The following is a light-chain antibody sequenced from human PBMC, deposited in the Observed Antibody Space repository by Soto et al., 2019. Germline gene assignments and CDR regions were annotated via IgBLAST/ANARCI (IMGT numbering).Light chain of an antibody. CDR3: QQYNNLPPT. J-gene: IGKJ1*01. Sequence: EIVVAQSPATLPVSPGERATLSCRASQSVGSNLAWYQQKPGQAPRLLMFGASTRATGIPARFTGSGSGTEFTLTISSLQSEDSAFYYCQQYNNLPPTFGQGTKVDIK. CDR2: GAS. CDR1: QSVGSN. V-gene: IGKV3D-15*01.